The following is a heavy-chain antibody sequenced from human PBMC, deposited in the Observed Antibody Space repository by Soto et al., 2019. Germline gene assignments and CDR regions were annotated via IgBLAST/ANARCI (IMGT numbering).Heavy chain of an antibody. Sequence: QVQLVQSGTEVKKPGASVKVSCKASGYSFTTYNLHWVRQAPGQGIEWMGIINPSVGSTTYAQNFQDRVTMTRDTSTTTVYMELSSLRSEDTAVYYCARARDMDVWGQGTTVTVSS. J-gene: IGHJ6*02. CDR3: ARARDMDV. V-gene: IGHV1-46*01. CDR1: GYSFTTYN. CDR2: INPSVGST.